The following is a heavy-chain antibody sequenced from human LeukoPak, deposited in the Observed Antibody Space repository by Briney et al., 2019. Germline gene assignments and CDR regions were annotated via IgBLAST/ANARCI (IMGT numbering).Heavy chain of an antibody. J-gene: IGHJ4*02. CDR2: IYSSGTT. CDR1: GDSVSSYC. V-gene: IGHV4-4*07. Sequence: SETLSLTCTVSGDSVSSYCWTSIRQPAGKGLEWIGRIYSSGTTHYNPSLKCRVTMSVDTSKNQFTLKLSSVTAADTAVYYCAREGSSRPFDYWGQGTLVTVSS. D-gene: IGHD1-26*01. CDR3: AREGSSRPFDY.